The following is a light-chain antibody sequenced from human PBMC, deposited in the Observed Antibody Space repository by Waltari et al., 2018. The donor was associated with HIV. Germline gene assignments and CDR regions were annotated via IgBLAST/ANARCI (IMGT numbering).Light chain of an antibody. J-gene: IGLJ3*02. V-gene: IGLV4-69*02. CDR3: QTWGTGIQV. CDR1: RGHRSSA. Sequence: QVVLTQSPFASASLGASVKLTCTLSRGHRSSAIAWHQQQSEKGPRYLMKVNGDGSHIKGDGIPDRFSGSSSGAERYLTISSLQFEDEANYYCQTWGTGIQVFGGGTKLTVL. CDR2: VNGDGSH.